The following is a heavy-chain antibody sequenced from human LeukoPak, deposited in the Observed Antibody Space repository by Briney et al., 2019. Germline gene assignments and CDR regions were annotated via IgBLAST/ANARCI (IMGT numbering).Heavy chain of an antibody. CDR2: INAGNGNT. D-gene: IGHD2-2*01. CDR1: GYTFTSYA. V-gene: IGHV1-3*01. J-gene: IGHJ6*02. Sequence: ASVKVSCKASGYTFTSYAMHWVRQAPGQRLEWMGWINAGNGNTKYSQKFQGRVTITRDTSASTAYMELSSLRSEDTAVYYCARAGHIVVVPAAKADYYYGMDVWGQGTTVTVSS. CDR3: ARAGHIVVVPAAKADYYYGMDV.